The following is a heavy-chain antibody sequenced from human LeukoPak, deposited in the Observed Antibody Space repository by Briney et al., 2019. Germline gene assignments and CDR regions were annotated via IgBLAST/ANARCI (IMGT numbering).Heavy chain of an antibody. CDR3: ARHQGSTDFNY. D-gene: IGHD5-24*01. CDR2: ISHIGTI. CDR1: GDSIDPYS. J-gene: IGHJ1*01. V-gene: IGHV4-59*08. Sequence: PSETLSLTCTISGDSIDPYSWSWIRRPPGKGLEWIGYISHIGTIKYNTSLMSRVSTGLDKPNNEFSLSLRSVTATDTALYFCARHQGSTDFNYWGRGVPVIVST.